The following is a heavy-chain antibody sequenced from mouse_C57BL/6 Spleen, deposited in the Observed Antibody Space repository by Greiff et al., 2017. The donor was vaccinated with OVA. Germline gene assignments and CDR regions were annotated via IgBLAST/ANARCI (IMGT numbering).Heavy chain of an antibody. J-gene: IGHJ3*01. CDR3: TRHGDSSGYGGFAY. V-gene: IGHV5-12*01. Sequence: DVMLVESGGGLVQPGGSLKLSCAASGFTFSDYYMYWVRQTPEKRLEWVAYISNGGGSTYYPDTVKGRFTISRDNAKNTLYLQMSRLKSEDTAMYYCTRHGDSSGYGGFAYWGQGTLVTVSA. CDR1: GFTFSDYY. D-gene: IGHD3-2*02. CDR2: ISNGGGST.